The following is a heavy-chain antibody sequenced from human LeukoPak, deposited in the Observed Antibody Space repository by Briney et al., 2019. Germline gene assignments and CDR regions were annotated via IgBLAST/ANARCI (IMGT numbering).Heavy chain of an antibody. CDR2: IYSGGST. D-gene: IGHD5-12*01. J-gene: IGHJ5*02. V-gene: IGHV3-53*01. CDR3: ARDRHGGDRYRVDP. CDR1: GFTVSSNY. Sequence: GGSLRLYCAASGFTVSSNYMSWVRQAPGKGLEWVSVIYSGGSTYYADSVKGRFTISRDNSKNTLYLQMNSLRAEDTAVYYCARDRHGGDRYRVDPWGQGTLVTVSS.